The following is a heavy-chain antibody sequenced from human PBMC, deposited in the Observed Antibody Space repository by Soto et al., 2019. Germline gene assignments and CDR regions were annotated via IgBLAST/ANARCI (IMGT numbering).Heavy chain of an antibody. J-gene: IGHJ6*02. D-gene: IGHD3-22*01. Sequence: GGSRRLSCSAXGFTFSSYAMHWVRQAPGKGLEYVSAISSNGGSTYYADSVKGRFTISRDNSKNTLYLQMSSLRAEDTAVYYCVKFPSYYDSSGYSDYGMDVWGQGTTVTSP. V-gene: IGHV3-64D*08. CDR2: ISSNGGST. CDR3: VKFPSYYDSSGYSDYGMDV. CDR1: GFTFSSYA.